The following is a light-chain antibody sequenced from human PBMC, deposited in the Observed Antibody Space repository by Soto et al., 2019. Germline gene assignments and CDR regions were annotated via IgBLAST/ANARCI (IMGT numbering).Light chain of an antibody. V-gene: IGKV3-20*01. J-gene: IGKJ3*01. CDR3: QHYGTSAL. CDR1: QSVSDSY. CDR2: AS. Sequence: EIVLTQSPGTLSLSPGERATLSCRASQSVSDSYLAWYQQKPGQAPRLLIYASSRATGIPDRFSGSGSGTDFTLTISRLEPEDFEGYYCQHYGTSALFGPGTKVDIK.